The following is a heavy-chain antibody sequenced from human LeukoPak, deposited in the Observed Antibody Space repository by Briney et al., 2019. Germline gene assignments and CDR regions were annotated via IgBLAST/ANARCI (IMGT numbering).Heavy chain of an antibody. V-gene: IGHV3-30*03. Sequence: GGSLRLSCAASGFTFSSYGMHWVRQAPGKGLEWVAVISYDGTNKYYADSVKGRFTISRDNSKNTLYLQMDSLRTEDTAVYYCARVELYASGWYGSIDYWGWGTLVAVSS. J-gene: IGHJ4*02. CDR3: ARVELYASGWYGSIDY. CDR2: ISYDGTNK. D-gene: IGHD6-19*01. CDR1: GFTFSSYG.